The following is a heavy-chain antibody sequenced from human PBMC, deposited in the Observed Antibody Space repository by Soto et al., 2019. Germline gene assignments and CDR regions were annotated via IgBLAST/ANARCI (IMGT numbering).Heavy chain of an antibody. CDR1: GGSFSGYY. V-gene: IGHV4-34*01. Sequence: PSETLSLTCAVYGGSFSGYYWSWIRQPPGKGLEWIGEINHSGSTNYNPSLKSRVTISVDTSKNQFSLKLSSVTAADTAVYYCARITGTHDYWGQGTLVTVSS. J-gene: IGHJ4*02. D-gene: IGHD1-7*01. CDR3: ARITGTHDY. CDR2: INHSGST.